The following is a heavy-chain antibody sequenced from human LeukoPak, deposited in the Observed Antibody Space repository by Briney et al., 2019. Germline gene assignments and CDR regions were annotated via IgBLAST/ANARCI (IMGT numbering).Heavy chain of an antibody. V-gene: IGHV4-30-4*01. D-gene: IGHD1-26*01. CDR2: IYYSVST. CDR3: ARDKVGATNWLDP. CDR1: GGSISSGEYY. Sequence: SETLSLTCAVSGGSISSGEYYWSWIRQPPGKGLEWIGYIYYSVSTYYNPSLKSRLTISVDTSNSQFSLRLTSVTAADTAVYCCARDKVGATNWLDPWGQGTLVTVSS. J-gene: IGHJ5*02.